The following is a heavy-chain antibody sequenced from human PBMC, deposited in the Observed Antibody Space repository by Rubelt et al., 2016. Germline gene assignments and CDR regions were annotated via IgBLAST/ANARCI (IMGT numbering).Heavy chain of an antibody. J-gene: IGHJ3*02. CDR2: IKQDGSEK. D-gene: IGHD4-23*01. CDR3: ARDRPGGAFDI. CDR1: GFTFSSYW. Sequence: GFTFSSYWMSWVRQAPGKGLEWVANIKQDGSEKYYVDSVKGRFTISRDNAKNSLYLQMNSLRAEDTAVYYCARDRPGGAFDIWGQGTMVTVSS. V-gene: IGHV3-7*04.